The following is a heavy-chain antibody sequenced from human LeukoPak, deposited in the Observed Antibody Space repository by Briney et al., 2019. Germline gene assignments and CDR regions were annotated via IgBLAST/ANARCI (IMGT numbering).Heavy chain of an antibody. CDR2: ISGDGGSP. Sequence: GGSLRLSCAASGFTFDDYAMHWVRRAPGKGLECVSLISGDGGSPYYADSVKGRFTISRDNSKNSLYLQMNSLRTEDTALYYCAKDIDIVGATGVDYWGQGTLVTVSS. J-gene: IGHJ4*02. D-gene: IGHD1-26*01. CDR1: GFTFDDYA. V-gene: IGHV3-43*02. CDR3: AKDIDIVGATGVDY.